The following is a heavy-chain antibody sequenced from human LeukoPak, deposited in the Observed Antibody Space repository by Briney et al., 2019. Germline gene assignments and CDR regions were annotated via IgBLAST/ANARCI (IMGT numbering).Heavy chain of an antibody. J-gene: IGHJ5*02. CDR1: GYSFTSNY. V-gene: IGHV1-18*04. Sequence: ASVKVSCKASGYSFTSNYIHWVRQAPGQGLEWMGWISAYNGNTNYAQKLQGRVTMTTDTSTSTAYMELRSLRSDDTAVYYCARAWLGLTGDGYTADNWFDPWGQGTLVTVSS. D-gene: IGHD5-24*01. CDR3: ARAWLGLTGDGYTADNWFDP. CDR2: ISAYNGNT.